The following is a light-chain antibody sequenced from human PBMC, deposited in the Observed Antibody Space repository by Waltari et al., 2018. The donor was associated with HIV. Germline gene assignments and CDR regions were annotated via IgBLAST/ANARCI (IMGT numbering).Light chain of an antibody. CDR1: SDDIGRNNY. V-gene: IGLV2-11*01. CDR2: DVS. Sequence: QSALTQPRPVSGSPGQLVTISCTGTSDDIGRNNYVPWYQQHPGKGPKVILFDVSQRPSGVPDGFSGSKSDNTASLTISGLQVEDEADYYCCSHAGASYVCGTGTTLTV. J-gene: IGLJ1*01. CDR3: CSHAGASYV.